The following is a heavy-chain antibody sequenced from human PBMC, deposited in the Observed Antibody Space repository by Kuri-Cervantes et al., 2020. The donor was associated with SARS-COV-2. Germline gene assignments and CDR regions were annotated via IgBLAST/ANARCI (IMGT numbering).Heavy chain of an antibody. J-gene: IGHJ4*02. CDR1: GGSISSSSYY. CDR3: ARSDPVLRYFDWHVTDY. Sequence: SETLSLTCTVSGGSISSSSYYWGWIRQPPGKGLEWIGSIYYSGSTYYNPSLKSRVTISVDTSKNQFSLKLSSVTAADTAVYYCARSDPVLRYFDWHVTDYWGQGTLVTVSS. D-gene: IGHD3-9*01. V-gene: IGHV4-39*01. CDR2: IYYSGST.